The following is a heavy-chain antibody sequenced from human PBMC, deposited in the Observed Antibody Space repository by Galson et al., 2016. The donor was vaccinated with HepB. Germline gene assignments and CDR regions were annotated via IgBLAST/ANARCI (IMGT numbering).Heavy chain of an antibody. Sequence: SETLSLTCTVSGGSINSRNSYWGWIRQPPGKGLEYVGSVSHSGKTYYNPSLKSRLPISVDTSKNQFSLKLTSVTAADTAVYFCARRSLDIVFDLVCFDYWGQATQVTVSS. D-gene: IGHD2-15*01. CDR2: VSHSGKT. J-gene: IGHJ4*02. V-gene: IGHV4-39*01. CDR3: ARRSLDIVFDLVCFDY. CDR1: GGSINSRNSY.